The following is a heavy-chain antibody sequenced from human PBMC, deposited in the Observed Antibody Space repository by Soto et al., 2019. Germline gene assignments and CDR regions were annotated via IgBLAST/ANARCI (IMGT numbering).Heavy chain of an antibody. CDR2: IYYSGST. V-gene: IGHV4-31*03. CDR1: GGSLSSGGYY. J-gene: IGHJ4*02. CDR3: ARDTQRGYSGYFDS. Sequence: QVQLQESGPGLVKPSQTLSLSCTVSGGSLSSGGYYWSWIRQHPGKGLEWIGFIYYSGSTNYNPSLKSRVTISVDTSQNQFSLKLSSVTAADTAVYYCARDTQRGYSGYFDSWGQGTLVTVSS. D-gene: IGHD5-12*01.